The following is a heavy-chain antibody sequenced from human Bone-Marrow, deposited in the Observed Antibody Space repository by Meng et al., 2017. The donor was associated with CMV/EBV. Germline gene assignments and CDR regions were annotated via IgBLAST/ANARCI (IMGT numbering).Heavy chain of an antibody. Sequence: ASVKVSCKASGYTFTGYYMHWVRQAPGQGLEWMGWINPNSGGTNYAQKFQGRVTMTRDTSISTAYMELSRLRSDDTAVYYCARERGIVVVPAAMGAFDIWGQGTMVTVSS. J-gene: IGHJ3*02. CDR1: GYTFTGYY. D-gene: IGHD2-2*01. CDR3: ARERGIVVVPAAMGAFDI. CDR2: INPNSGGT. V-gene: IGHV1-2*02.